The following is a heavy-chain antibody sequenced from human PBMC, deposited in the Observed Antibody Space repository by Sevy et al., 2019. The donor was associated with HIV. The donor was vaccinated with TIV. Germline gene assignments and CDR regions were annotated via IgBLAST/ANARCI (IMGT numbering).Heavy chain of an antibody. V-gene: IGHV3-33*03. J-gene: IGHJ3*01. CDR2: ISFDGSDE. CDR1: GFDFSTYD. Sequence: GGSLRLSCAASGFDFSTYDMHWVRQAPGKGLGWVAFISFDGSDEWYVDSVKGRFTISRDNSKNTLYVQMNTLRDEDTAVYYCAKRERSYYDSSGNYDAFDVWGQGTSVTVSS. D-gene: IGHD3-22*01. CDR3: AKRERSYYDSSGNYDAFDV.